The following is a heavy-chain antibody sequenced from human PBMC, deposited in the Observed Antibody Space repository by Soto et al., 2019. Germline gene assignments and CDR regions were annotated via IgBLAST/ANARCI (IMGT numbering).Heavy chain of an antibody. CDR1: GGSVNGYY. CDR2: INHTGGT. J-gene: IGHJ5*02. Sequence: QVHLQQWGAGLLKPSETLSLTCAVYGGSVNGYYWNWIRQPPGKGLEWIGEINHTGGTHYNPSLKSGVTMSVDLSKYQFSLRLSSVTAADTAIYYCATRITVFGLLIPPFDPWGQGTQVSGSS. D-gene: IGHD3-3*01. V-gene: IGHV4-34*02. CDR3: ATRITVFGLLIPPFDP.